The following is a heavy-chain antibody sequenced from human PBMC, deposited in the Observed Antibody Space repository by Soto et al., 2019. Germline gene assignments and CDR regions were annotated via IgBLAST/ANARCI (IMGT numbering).Heavy chain of an antibody. J-gene: IGHJ5*02. CDR3: AGEVINNKCNWYDA. CDR2: IYYSGTT. D-gene: IGHD3-22*01. CDR1: GGISSHY. V-gene: IGHV4-4*08. Sequence: SETLSLTCTVSGGISSHYWSWIRRAPGKGLEWIGYIYYSGTTNYNPSLESRVTISINTSKNQFSLKLSSVTAADTAVYYCAGEVINNKCNWYDAWGQGILVTVS.